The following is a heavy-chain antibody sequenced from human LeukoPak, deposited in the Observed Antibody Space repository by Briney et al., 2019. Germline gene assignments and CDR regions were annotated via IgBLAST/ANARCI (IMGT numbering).Heavy chain of an antibody. V-gene: IGHV4-34*01. CDR1: GGXFSGYY. CDR3: ARAPLDDGSGSWDY. CDR2: INHSGST. J-gene: IGHJ4*02. Sequence: SETLSLTCAVYGGXFSGYYWSWIRQPPGKGLEWIGEINHSGSTNYNPSLKSRVTISVDTSKNQFSLKLSSVTAADTAVYYCARAPLDDGSGSWDYWGQGTLVTVSS. D-gene: IGHD3-10*01.